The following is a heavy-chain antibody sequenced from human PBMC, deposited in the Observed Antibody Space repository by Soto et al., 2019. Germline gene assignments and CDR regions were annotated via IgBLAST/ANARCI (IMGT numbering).Heavy chain of an antibody. J-gene: IGHJ3*02. CDR3: AKAPCSGGSCYSYAFDI. D-gene: IGHD2-15*01. CDR2: ISGSGGST. V-gene: IGHV3-23*01. Sequence: GGSLRLSCAASGFTFSSYAMSWVRQAPGKGLEWVSAISGSGGSTYYADSVKGRFTISRDNSKNTLYLQMNSLRAEDTAVYYCAKAPCSGGSCYSYAFDIWGQGTMVTVSS. CDR1: GFTFSSYA.